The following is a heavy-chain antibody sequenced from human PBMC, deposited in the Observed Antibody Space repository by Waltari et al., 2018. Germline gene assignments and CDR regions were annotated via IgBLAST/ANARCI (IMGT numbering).Heavy chain of an antibody. CDR1: GYTFTTYW. Sequence: QVQLVQSGAEVKKPGASVMVSCKASGYTFTTYWIHWVRQAPGHGREGMATINPSAGGTTYAQKCKGRVTVTRDTSTRTVYMILSSLTSEDTAVYYCARDRSDVSLGREADYWGQGTLVTVSS. D-gene: IGHD1-26*01. CDR3: ARDRSDVSLGREADY. J-gene: IGHJ4*02. V-gene: IGHV1-46*01. CDR2: INPSAGGT.